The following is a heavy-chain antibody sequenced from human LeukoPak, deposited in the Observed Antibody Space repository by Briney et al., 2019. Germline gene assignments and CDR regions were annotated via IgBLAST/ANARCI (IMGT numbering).Heavy chain of an antibody. D-gene: IGHD5-18*01. J-gene: IGHJ6*02. CDR2: INPSGGST. CDR3: ARGKVQLWLSDEDGGYGMDV. V-gene: IGHV1-46*01. Sequence: ASVKVSCKASGYTFTSYYMHWMRQAPGQGLEWMGIINPSGGSTSYAQKFQGRVTMTRDTSTSTVYMELSSLRSEDTAVYYCARGKVQLWLSDEDGGYGMDVWGQGTTVTVSS. CDR1: GYTFTSYY.